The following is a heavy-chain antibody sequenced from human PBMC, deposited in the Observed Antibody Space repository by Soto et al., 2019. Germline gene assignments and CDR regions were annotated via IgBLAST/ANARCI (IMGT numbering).Heavy chain of an antibody. D-gene: IGHD6-19*01. CDR2: INAGNGNT. CDR3: ARDGAVAGGINFDY. Sequence: ASVKVSCKASRYTSSTYAIHWVRQAPGQRLEWMGWINAGNGNTKYSQKFQGRVTITRDTSASTAYMELSSLRSEDTAVYYCARDGAVAGGINFDYWGQGTLVTVSS. J-gene: IGHJ4*02. V-gene: IGHV1-3*01. CDR1: RYTSSTYA.